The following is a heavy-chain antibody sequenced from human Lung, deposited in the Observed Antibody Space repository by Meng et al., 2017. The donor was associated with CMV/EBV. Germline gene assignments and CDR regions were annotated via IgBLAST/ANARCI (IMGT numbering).Heavy chain of an antibody. J-gene: IGHJ4*02. CDR1: GYRFTNYW. Sequence: GGSLRLSCKASGYRFTNYWIGWVRQMPGKGLEWMGIIYPGDSDTRYSPSFQGQVTISADKSITTAYLQWSSLKASDTAMYYCAILNGQMAAHYWGQGTLVTVSS. CDR3: AILNGQMAAHY. CDR2: IYPGDSDT. D-gene: IGHD5-24*01. V-gene: IGHV5-51*01.